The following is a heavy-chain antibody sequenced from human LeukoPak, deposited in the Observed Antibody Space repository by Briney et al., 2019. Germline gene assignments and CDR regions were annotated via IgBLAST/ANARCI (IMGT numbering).Heavy chain of an antibody. CDR3: ARRYSSSWSSPGY. V-gene: IGHV3-11*01. J-gene: IGHJ4*02. CDR1: GFTLSDYY. D-gene: IGHD6-13*01. CDR2: ISSSSTTI. Sequence: GGSLRLSCAASGFTLSDYYMSWIRQAPGKGLEWVSYISSSSTTIYYADSVKGRFTISRDNAKNSLYLQMNSLRAEDTAVYYCARRYSSSWSSPGYWGQGTLVTVSS.